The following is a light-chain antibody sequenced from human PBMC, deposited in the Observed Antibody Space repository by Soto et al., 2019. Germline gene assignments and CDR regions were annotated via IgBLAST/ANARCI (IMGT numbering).Light chain of an antibody. CDR2: KDS. CDR1: ALPKQY. V-gene: IGLV3-25*03. J-gene: IGLJ2*01. CDR3: QSADSSGTYVV. Sequence: SYELTQPPSVSVSPGQTARITCSGDALPKQYAYWYQQKPGQAPVPVIYKDSERPSGIPERFSGSSSGTTVTLTISGVQAEDEADYYCQSADSSGTYVVFGGGTKVTVL.